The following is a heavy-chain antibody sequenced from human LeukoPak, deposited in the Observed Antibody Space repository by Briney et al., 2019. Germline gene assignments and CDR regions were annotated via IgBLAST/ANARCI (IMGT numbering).Heavy chain of an antibody. D-gene: IGHD1/OR15-1a*01. CDR2: ISGDGGST. CDR1: GLSFNDYA. CDR3: AREDVTKTNDY. J-gene: IGHJ4*02. V-gene: IGHV3-43*02. Sequence: GGSLRLSCVASGLSFNDYAMHWVRQAPGKGLEWVSLISGDGGSTYYADSVKGRFTISRDNSENTLYLEMNSLRAGDTAVYYCAREDVTKTNDYWGQGTLVTVSS.